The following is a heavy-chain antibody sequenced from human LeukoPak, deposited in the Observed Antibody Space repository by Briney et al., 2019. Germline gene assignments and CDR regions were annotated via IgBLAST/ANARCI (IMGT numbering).Heavy chain of an antibody. CDR3: ANYYDFWSGTPFDP. J-gene: IGHJ5*02. CDR2: ISSSSSYI. Sequence: GGSLRLSCAASGFTFSSYSMNWVRQAPGKGLEWVSSISSSSSYIYYADSVKGRFTISGDNAKNSLYLQMNSLRAEDTAVYYCANYYDFWSGTPFDPWGQGTLVTVSS. CDR1: GFTFSSYS. D-gene: IGHD3-3*01. V-gene: IGHV3-21*01.